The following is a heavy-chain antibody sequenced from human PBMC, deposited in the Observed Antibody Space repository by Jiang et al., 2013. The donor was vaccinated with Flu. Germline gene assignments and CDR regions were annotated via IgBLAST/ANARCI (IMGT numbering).Heavy chain of an antibody. D-gene: IGHD2-8*01. V-gene: IGHV3-23*01. CDR1: GYTFSSYA. Sequence: EVQLLESGGGLVQPGGSLRLSCAGSGYTFSSYAMSWVRQAPGKGLEWVSAVSFVDDSTYYADSVKGRFTISRDNSKSTLYLQMNSLRAEDTAIYYCARTMVADYFDYWGQGTLVTVSS. CDR3: ARTMVADYFDY. CDR2: VSFVDDST. J-gene: IGHJ4*02.